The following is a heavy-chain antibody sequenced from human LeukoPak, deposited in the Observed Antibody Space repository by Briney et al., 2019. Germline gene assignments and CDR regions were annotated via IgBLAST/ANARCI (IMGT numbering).Heavy chain of an antibody. CDR2: IKQDGSEK. Sequence: PGGSLRLSCAASGFTFSDYWMSWVRQAPGKGLEWVANIKQDGSEKYYVDSMKGRFTISRDNAKNSLYLQMNSLRAEDTAVYYCARDRDTAMVTIDYWGQGTLVTVSS. D-gene: IGHD5-18*01. J-gene: IGHJ4*02. V-gene: IGHV3-7*03. CDR3: ARDRDTAMVTIDY. CDR1: GFTFSDYW.